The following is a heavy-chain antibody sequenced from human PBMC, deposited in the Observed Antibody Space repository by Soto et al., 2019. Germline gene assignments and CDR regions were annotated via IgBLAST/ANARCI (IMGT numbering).Heavy chain of an antibody. Sequence: QVQLEQSGAEVKKPGSSVKVSCKASGDRFNSYAIGWVRQAPGQGLEWVGTVLPVLGTTNYAQKLRGRVTITADESTSTAYMELGSLTSDDTAIYYCARDRADRGFDYWGQGTLVTVSS. J-gene: IGHJ4*02. CDR3: ARDRADRGFDY. CDR2: VLPVLGTT. CDR1: GDRFNSYA. V-gene: IGHV1-69*18. D-gene: IGHD3-10*01.